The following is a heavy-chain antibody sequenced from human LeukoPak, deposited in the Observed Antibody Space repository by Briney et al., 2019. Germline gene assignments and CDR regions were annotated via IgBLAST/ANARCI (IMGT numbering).Heavy chain of an antibody. CDR2: IWYDGSNK. V-gene: IGHV3-33*01. CDR3: ARESPWSIHVPGGY. CDR1: GFTFSSYG. J-gene: IGHJ4*02. Sequence: GGSLRLSCAASGFTFSSYGMHWVRQAPGKGLEGVAVIWYDGSNKYYADSVKGRFTISRDNSKNTLYLQMNSLRAEDTAVYYCARESPWSIHVPGGYWGQGTLVTVSS. D-gene: IGHD2-15*01.